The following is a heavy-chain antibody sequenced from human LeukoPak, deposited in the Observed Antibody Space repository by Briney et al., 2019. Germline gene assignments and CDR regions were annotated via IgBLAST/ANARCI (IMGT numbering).Heavy chain of an antibody. CDR1: GYTFTGYY. CDR3: ARDNKVRGVYDY. Sequence: ASVTVSCKASGYTFTGYYMHWVRQAPGQGLEWMGWINPNSGGTNYAQKFQGRVTMTRDTFISTAYMELSRLRSDDTAVYYCARDNKVRGVYDYWGQGTLVTVSS. V-gene: IGHV1-2*02. J-gene: IGHJ4*02. CDR2: INPNSGGT. D-gene: IGHD3-10*01.